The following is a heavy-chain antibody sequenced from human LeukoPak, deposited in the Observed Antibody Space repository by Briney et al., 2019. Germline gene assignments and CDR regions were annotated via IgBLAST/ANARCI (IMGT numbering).Heavy chain of an antibody. J-gene: IGHJ5*02. CDR2: FDPEDGET. V-gene: IGHV1-24*01. CDR1: GYTLTELS. Sequence: GASVKVSCKVSGYTLTELSMHWVRQAPGKGLEWMGGFDPEDGETIYAQKFQGRVTMAEDTSTDTAYMELSSLRSEDTAVYYCARGAPGIAVEDNWFDPWGQGTLVTVSS. D-gene: IGHD6-19*01. CDR3: ARGAPGIAVEDNWFDP.